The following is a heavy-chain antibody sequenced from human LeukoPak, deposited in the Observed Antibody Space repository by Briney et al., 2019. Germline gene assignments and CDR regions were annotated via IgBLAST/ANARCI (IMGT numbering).Heavy chain of an antibody. Sequence: PGGSLRLSCATSGFTFSGSAIHWVRQASGKGLEWVGRIRSKANSYATTDAASVKGRFTISRDDSKNTAYLQMNSLKTEDTAVYYCTRPSYDSSVSGVVYWGQETLVTVSS. CDR1: GFTFSGSA. J-gene: IGHJ4*02. V-gene: IGHV3-73*01. CDR3: TRPSYDSSVSGVVY. D-gene: IGHD3-22*01. CDR2: IRSKANSYAT.